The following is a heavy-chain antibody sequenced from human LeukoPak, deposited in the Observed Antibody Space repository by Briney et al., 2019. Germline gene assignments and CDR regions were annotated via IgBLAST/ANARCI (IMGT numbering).Heavy chain of an antibody. V-gene: IGHV1-2*02. CDR1: GCTFTGYY. CDR2: INPNSGGT. D-gene: IGHD2-15*01. Sequence: ASVKVSCKASGCTFTGYYMHWVRQAPGQGLEWMGWINPNSGGTNYAQKFQGRVTIPRDTSISTAYMELSRLRSDDTAVYYCARSHCSGGSCYPTDAFDIWGQGTMVTVSS. J-gene: IGHJ3*02. CDR3: ARSHCSGGSCYPTDAFDI.